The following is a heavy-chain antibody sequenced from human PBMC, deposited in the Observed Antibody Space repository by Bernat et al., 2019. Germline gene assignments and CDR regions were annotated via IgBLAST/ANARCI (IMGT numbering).Heavy chain of an antibody. D-gene: IGHD3-3*01. CDR1: GFTFSSYG. V-gene: IGHV3-30*03. J-gene: IGHJ5*02. CDR3: ARDHDFWSGYYTRFDP. CDR2: ISYDGSNK. Sequence: QVQLVESGGGVVQPGRSLRLSCAASGFTFSSYGMHWVRQAPGKGLEWVAVISYDGSNKYNADSVKGRFTISRDNSKNTLYLQMNSLRAEDTAVYYCARDHDFWSGYYTRFDPWGQGTLVTVSS.